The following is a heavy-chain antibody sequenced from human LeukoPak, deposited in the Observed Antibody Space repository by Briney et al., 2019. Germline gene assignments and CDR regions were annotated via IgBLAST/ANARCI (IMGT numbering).Heavy chain of an antibody. J-gene: IGHJ4*02. D-gene: IGHD3-22*01. Sequence: PGGSLRLSCAASGFTFSSYAMSWVRQAPGKGLEWVSTITGSGGSTYYADSVKGRFTISRDNSKNTLYLQMSSLRAEDTAVYYCAKLSYDSSNYYYVGFDYWGQGTLVTVSS. CDR1: GFTFSSYA. CDR2: ITGSGGST. V-gene: IGHV3-23*01. CDR3: AKLSYDSSNYYYVGFDY.